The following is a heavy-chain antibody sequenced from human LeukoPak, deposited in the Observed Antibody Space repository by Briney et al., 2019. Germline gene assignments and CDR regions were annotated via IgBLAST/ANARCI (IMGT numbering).Heavy chain of an antibody. J-gene: IGHJ4*02. CDR3: ARSDTAMVLEFDY. V-gene: IGHV3-30-3*01. CDR1: GFTFSSYA. CDR2: ISYDGSNK. D-gene: IGHD5-18*01. Sequence: GRSLRLSCAASGFTFSSYAMHWVRQAPGKGLEWVAVISYDGSNKYYADSVKGRFTISRDNSKNTLYLQMNSLRAEDTAVYYCARSDTAMVLEFDYWGQGTLVTVSS.